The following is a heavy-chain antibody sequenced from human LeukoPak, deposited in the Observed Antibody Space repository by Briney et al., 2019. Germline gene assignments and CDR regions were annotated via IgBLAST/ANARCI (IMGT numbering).Heavy chain of an antibody. CDR3: ARERQWLFDY. J-gene: IGHJ4*02. V-gene: IGHV1-18*01. Sequence: ASGKVACKAYGYTFTSFCISWVRQAQGQWREWMGCISDTNRNTNYAQNTQGRVTLTTATSTSTAYMELRSMRSDDTAVYYCARERQWLFDYWGQGTLVTVSS. CDR1: GYTFTSFC. D-gene: IGHD6-19*01. CDR2: ISDTNRNT.